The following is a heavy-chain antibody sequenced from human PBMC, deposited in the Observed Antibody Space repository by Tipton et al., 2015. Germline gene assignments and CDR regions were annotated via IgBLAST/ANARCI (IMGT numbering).Heavy chain of an antibody. CDR1: GAYITSGAYS. Sequence: LSLTCTVSGAYITSGAYSWTWIRQHPGKGLEWIAYSYYTGNTYFNPSLKSRVSVSIDTSKNHLSLNLTSVTAADTAVYYCARGGSMSTDEFVDWGQGTLVTVSS. J-gene: IGHJ4*02. CDR2: SYYTGNT. V-gene: IGHV4-31*03. CDR3: ARGGSMSTDEFVD. D-gene: IGHD5/OR15-5a*01.